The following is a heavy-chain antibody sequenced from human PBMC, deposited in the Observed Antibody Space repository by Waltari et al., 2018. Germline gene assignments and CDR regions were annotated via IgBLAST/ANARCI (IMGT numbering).Heavy chain of an antibody. CDR2: FDPKDAET. D-gene: IGHD7-27*01. J-gene: IGHJ3*01. CDR1: GYSLTALS. CDR3: TTFNWGHDAFDL. Sequence: QVQLVQSGAEVKKPGASVKVSCKVSGYSLTALSMHRVRQAPGKGLEWMGGFDPKDAETIYAQNFQGRVAMTEDTSTDTAYIDLTSLTSEDTAIYYCTTFNWGHDAFDLWGQGTLVTVSS. V-gene: IGHV1-24*01.